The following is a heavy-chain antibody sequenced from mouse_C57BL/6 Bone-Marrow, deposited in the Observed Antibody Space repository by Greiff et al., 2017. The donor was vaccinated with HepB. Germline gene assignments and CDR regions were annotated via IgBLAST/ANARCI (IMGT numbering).Heavy chain of an antibody. CDR2: IYPGRGST. V-gene: IGHV1-55*01. Sequence: QVQLQQPGAELVKPGASVKMSCKASGYTFTSYWITWVKQRPGQGLEWIGDIYPGRGSTNYNEKFKSKATLTVDTSSSTAYMQLSSLTSEDSAVYYCARPMITTGYYFDYWGQGTTLTVSS. J-gene: IGHJ2*01. D-gene: IGHD2-4*01. CDR3: ARPMITTGYYFDY. CDR1: GYTFTSYW.